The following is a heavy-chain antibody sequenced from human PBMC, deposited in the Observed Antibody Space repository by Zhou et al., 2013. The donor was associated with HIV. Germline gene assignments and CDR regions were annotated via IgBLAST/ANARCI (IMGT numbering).Heavy chain of an antibody. CDR1: GYTFTDYY. CDR2: INPNSGGA. CDR3: ARVFDYYGSGRTNWFDP. V-gene: IGHV1-2*02. J-gene: IGHJ5*02. D-gene: IGHD3-10*01. Sequence: QVQLVQSGAEVKKPGASVTVSCKASGYTFTDYYIHWVRQTPGQGLEWMGWINPNSGGAIYAQKFQGRLTMTRDTSINTVYMELTRLKSDDTAIYYCARVFDYYGSGRTNWFDPWGQGALVTGLL.